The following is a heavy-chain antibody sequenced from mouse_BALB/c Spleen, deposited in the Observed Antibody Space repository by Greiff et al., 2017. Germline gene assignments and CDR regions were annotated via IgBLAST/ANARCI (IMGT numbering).Heavy chain of an antibody. J-gene: IGHJ2*01. D-gene: IGHD2-1*01. V-gene: IGHV5-17*02. Sequence: EVQGVESGGGLVQPGGSRKLSCAASGFTFSSFGMHWVRQAPEKGLEWVAYISSGSSTIYYADTVKGRFTISRDNPKNTLFLQMTSLRSEDTAMYYCARDYGNFFDYWGQGTTLTVSS. CDR1: GFTFSSFG. CDR2: ISSGSSTI. CDR3: ARDYGNFFDY.